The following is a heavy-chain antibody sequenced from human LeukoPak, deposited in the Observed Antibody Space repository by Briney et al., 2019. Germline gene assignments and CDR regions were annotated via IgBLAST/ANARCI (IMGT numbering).Heavy chain of an antibody. V-gene: IGHV1-18*01. D-gene: IGHD3-3*01. CDR1: GYTFTSYG. CDR3: ARDLKRFLEWLLPDYYYYYMDV. J-gene: IGHJ6*03. CDR2: ISAYNGNT. Sequence: ASVKVSCKASGYTFTSYGISWVRQAPGQGLEWMGWISAYNGNTNYAQKLQGRVTMTTDTSTSTAYMELRSLRPDDTAVYYCARDLKRFLEWLLPDYYYYYMDVWGKGTTVTVSS.